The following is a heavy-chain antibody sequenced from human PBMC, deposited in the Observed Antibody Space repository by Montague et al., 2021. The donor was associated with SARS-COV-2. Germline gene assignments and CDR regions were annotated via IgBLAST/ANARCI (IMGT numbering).Heavy chain of an antibody. Sequence: ETLSLTCTVSGGSISSSSYYWGWIRQPPGKGLEWIGSIYYSGSTYYNPSLKSRVTISVDTSKNQFSLKLSSVTAADTAVYYCARQSPVTMIVVVISGRFDYWGQGTLVTVSS. V-gene: IGHV4-39*01. D-gene: IGHD3-22*01. J-gene: IGHJ4*02. CDR1: GGSISSSSYY. CDR2: IYYSGST. CDR3: ARQSPVTMIVVVISGRFDY.